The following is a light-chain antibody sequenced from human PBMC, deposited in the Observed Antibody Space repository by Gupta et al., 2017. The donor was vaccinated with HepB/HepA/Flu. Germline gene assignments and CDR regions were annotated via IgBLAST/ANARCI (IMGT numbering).Light chain of an antibody. CDR1: QSVLLSSSNKNY. CDR3: QQEVSTPFT. Sequence: DIVMTQSPDSLAVSLGERATINCKSSQSVLLSSSNKNYLAWYQQKPGQPPKLLFYWASTREYGVPDRFSGSGSGTDFTLTISGLQAEDVAVYYCQQEVSTPFTFGHGTKVDIK. CDR2: WAS. V-gene: IGKV4-1*01. J-gene: IGKJ3*01.